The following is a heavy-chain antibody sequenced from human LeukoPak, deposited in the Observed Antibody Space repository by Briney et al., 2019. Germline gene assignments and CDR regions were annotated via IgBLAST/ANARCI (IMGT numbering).Heavy chain of an antibody. Sequence: GGSLRLSCAASGFTSSSYSMNWVRQAPGKGLEWVSSISSSSSYIYYADSVKGRFTISRDNAKNSLYLQMNSLRPEDTAMYYCARPSPPGDGYNPCDYWGPGALVIVSS. CDR2: ISSSSSYI. V-gene: IGHV3-21*01. D-gene: IGHD5-24*01. J-gene: IGHJ4*02. CDR1: GFTSSSYS. CDR3: ARPSPPGDGYNPCDY.